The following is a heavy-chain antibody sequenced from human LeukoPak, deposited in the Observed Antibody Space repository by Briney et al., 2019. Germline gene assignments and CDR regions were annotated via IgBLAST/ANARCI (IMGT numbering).Heavy chain of an antibody. CDR1: GYTFTSYY. J-gene: IGHJ4*02. CDR2: INPSGGST. Sequence: ASVKVSCKASGYTFTSYYMHWVRQAPGQGLEWMGIINPSGGSTSYAQKFQGRVTMTRDTSTSTVYMELSSLRSEDTAVYYCARGGYYYDSSGYYGGDYWGQGTPVTVSS. D-gene: IGHD3-22*01. V-gene: IGHV1-46*01. CDR3: ARGGYYYDSSGYYGGDY.